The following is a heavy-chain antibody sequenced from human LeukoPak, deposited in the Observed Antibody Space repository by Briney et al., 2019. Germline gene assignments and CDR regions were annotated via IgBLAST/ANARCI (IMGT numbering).Heavy chain of an antibody. V-gene: IGHV3-23*01. D-gene: IGHD5-12*01. Sequence: GGSLRLSCAASGFTFSSYAMSWVRQAPGKGLEWVSAISGSGGSTYYADSVKGRFTISRDNSKSTLYLQMNSLRAEDTAVYYCATFGGYSGYDYWFDPWGQGTLVTVSS. CDR3: ATFGGYSGYDYWFDP. J-gene: IGHJ5*02. CDR1: GFTFSSYA. CDR2: ISGSGGST.